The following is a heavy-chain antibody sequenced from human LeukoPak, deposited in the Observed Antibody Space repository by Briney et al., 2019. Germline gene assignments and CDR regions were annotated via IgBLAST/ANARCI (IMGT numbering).Heavy chain of an antibody. D-gene: IGHD3-10*01. J-gene: IGHJ6*02. Sequence: ASVKVSCKASGYTFTTLDINWVRQATGQGLEWMGWINPNSGYTGYAQKFQGRITITRDTSTSTAYMELSSLRSEDTAVYYCASGGSGVPIYYYYYGMDVWGQGTTVTVSS. CDR3: ASGGSGVPIYYYYYGMDV. CDR2: INPNSGYT. V-gene: IGHV1-8*03. CDR1: GYTFTTLD.